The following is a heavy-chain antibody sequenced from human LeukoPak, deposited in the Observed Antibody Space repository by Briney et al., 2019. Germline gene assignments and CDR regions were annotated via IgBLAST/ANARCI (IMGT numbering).Heavy chain of an antibody. CDR1: GGSISSYY. CDR3: ARVGNYDFWSGYPYYYYMDV. D-gene: IGHD3-3*01. Sequence: SETLSLACTVSGGSISSYYWSWIRQPPGKGLEWIGYVYYSGSTNYNPSLKSRVTISVDTSKYQFSLKLSSVTAADTAVYYCARVGNYDFWSGYPYYYYMDVWGKGTTVTASS. V-gene: IGHV4-59*01. J-gene: IGHJ6*03. CDR2: VYYSGST.